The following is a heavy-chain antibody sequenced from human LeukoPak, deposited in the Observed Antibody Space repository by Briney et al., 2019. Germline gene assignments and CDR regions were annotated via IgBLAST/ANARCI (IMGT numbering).Heavy chain of an antibody. CDR2: ISSSGSTI. V-gene: IGHV3-48*03. Sequence: GGSLRLSCAASGFTFSSYEMNWVRQAPGKGLEWVSYISSSGSTIYYADSVKGRFTISRDNAKNSLYLQMNSLRAEDTAVYYCAELGIAVIGGVWGKGATVTISS. CDR1: GFTFSSYE. CDR3: AELGIAVIGGV. D-gene: IGHD3-10*02. J-gene: IGHJ6*04.